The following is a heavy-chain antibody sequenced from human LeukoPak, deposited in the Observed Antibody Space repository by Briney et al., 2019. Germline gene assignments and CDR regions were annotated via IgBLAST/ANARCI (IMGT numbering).Heavy chain of an antibody. V-gene: IGHV1-18*01. Sequence: ASVRVSCKASGYTFTSYGISWVRQAPGQGLEWMGCISADSGNTNYAQKLQGRVTITTDTSTSTAYMELRSLRSEDTAVYYCARRRYSGYDYYGFDYWGQGTLVTVSS. D-gene: IGHD5-12*01. CDR2: ISADSGNT. CDR3: ARRRYSGYDYYGFDY. CDR1: GYTFTSYG. J-gene: IGHJ4*02.